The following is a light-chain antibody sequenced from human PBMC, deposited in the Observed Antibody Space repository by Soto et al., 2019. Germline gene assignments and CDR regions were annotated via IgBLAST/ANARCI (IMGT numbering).Light chain of an antibody. CDR3: QQYTNWPPMYT. V-gene: IGKV3-15*01. J-gene: IGKJ2*01. Sequence: EIVMTQSPATLSVSPGERVTLSCRASQNVGSNLAWYQQKPAQAPRLLIYGASTRATGIPVRFSGSGSVTEFTLTISSLQSEDFAVYYCQQYTNWPPMYTFGQGTKLEIK. CDR2: GAS. CDR1: QNVGSN.